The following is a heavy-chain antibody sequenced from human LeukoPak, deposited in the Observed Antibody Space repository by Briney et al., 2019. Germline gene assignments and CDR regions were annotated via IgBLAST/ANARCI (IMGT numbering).Heavy chain of an antibody. Sequence: GGSLRLSCAASGFTFSSYAMSWVRQAPGKGLEWVSAISGSGGSTYYADSVKGRFTISRDNSKNTLHLQMNSLRAEDTAVYYCVSGGTANYDFWSGYPDYWGQGTLVTVSS. CDR3: VSGGTANYDFWSGYPDY. V-gene: IGHV3-23*01. CDR1: GFTFSSYA. D-gene: IGHD3-3*01. CDR2: ISGSGGST. J-gene: IGHJ4*02.